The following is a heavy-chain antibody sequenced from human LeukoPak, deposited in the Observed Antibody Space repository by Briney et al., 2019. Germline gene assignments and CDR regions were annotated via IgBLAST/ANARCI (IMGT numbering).Heavy chain of an antibody. J-gene: IGHJ3*01. Sequence: GRSLRLSCAASGFTFSSHGMHWVRQAPGKGLEWVAVIWYDGSEKYYAESVNGRFTISRDNSKNMLYLQIYSLRTEDTALYYCARYGNLKVLDVWGQGTMVTVPS. V-gene: IGHV3-33*01. CDR2: IWYDGSEK. CDR1: GFTFSSHG. CDR3: ARYGNLKVLDV. D-gene: IGHD1-14*01.